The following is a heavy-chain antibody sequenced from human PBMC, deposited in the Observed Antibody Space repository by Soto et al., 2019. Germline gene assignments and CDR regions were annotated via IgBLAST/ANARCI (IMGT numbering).Heavy chain of an antibody. V-gene: IGHV3-9*01. J-gene: IGHJ4*02. CDR3: AKAPLYDYVWGSYRPHFDY. CDR2: ISWNSGSI. D-gene: IGHD3-16*02. CDR1: GFTFDDYA. Sequence: GGSLRLSCAASGFTFDDYAMHWVRQAPGKGLEWVSGISWNSGSIGYADSVKGRFTISRDNAKNSLYLQMNSLRAEDTALYYCAKAPLYDYVWGSYRPHFDYWGQGTLVTVSS.